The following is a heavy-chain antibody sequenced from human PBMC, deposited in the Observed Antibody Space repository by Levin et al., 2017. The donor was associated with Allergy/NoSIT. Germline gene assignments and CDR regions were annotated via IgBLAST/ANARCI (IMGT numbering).Heavy chain of an antibody. Sequence: KISCKASGGTFSSYAISWVRQAPGQGLEWMGGIIPIFGTANYAQKFQGRVTITADESTSTAYMELSSLRSEDTAVYYCARGWDIVVVPAASPYYYYGMDVWGQGTTVTVSS. D-gene: IGHD2-2*01. CDR2: IIPIFGTA. CDR3: ARGWDIVVVPAASPYYYYGMDV. J-gene: IGHJ6*02. CDR1: GGTFSSYA. V-gene: IGHV1-69*01.